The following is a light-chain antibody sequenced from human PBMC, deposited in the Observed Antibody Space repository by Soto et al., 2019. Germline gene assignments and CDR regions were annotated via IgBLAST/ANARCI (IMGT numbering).Light chain of an antibody. Sequence: EIVLTQSPGTLSLSPGERATLSCGASQSVRSSYLAWYQQKPGQAPRLLIYGASSRATGIPDRFSGSGSGTDFTLTIRRLEPEDFEMYYCQQYGSSPRTFGQGTKVEIK. CDR2: GAS. J-gene: IGKJ1*01. V-gene: IGKV3-20*01. CDR3: QQYGSSPRT. CDR1: QSVRSSY.